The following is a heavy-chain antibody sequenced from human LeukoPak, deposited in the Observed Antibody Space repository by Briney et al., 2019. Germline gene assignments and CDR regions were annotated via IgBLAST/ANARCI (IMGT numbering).Heavy chain of an antibody. CDR1: GFTFGDYA. CDR3: ARDLGATLGSYYYYYGMDV. CDR2: ISYDGSNK. Sequence: TGGSLRLSCTASGFTFGDYAMSWVRQAPGKGLEWVAVISYDGSNKYYADSVKGRFTISRDNSKNTLYLQMNSLRAEDTAVYYCARDLGATLGSYYYYYGMDVWGQGTTVTVSS. V-gene: IGHV3-30-3*01. J-gene: IGHJ6*02. D-gene: IGHD1-26*01.